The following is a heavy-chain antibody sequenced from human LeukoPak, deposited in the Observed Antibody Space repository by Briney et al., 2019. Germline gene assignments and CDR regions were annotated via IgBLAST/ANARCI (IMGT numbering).Heavy chain of an antibody. CDR2: FDPEDGET. J-gene: IGHJ3*02. Sequence: ASVKVSCKVSGYTLTELSMHWVRQAPGKGLEWMGGFDPEDGETIYAQKFQGRVTMTEDTSTDTAYMELSSLRSEDTAGYYCATPGREYQLLLYAFDIWGQGTMVTVSS. CDR3: ATPGREYQLLLYAFDI. CDR1: GYTLTELS. D-gene: IGHD2-2*01. V-gene: IGHV1-24*01.